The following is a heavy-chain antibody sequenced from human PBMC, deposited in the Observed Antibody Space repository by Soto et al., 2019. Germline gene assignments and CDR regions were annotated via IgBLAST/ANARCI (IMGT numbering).Heavy chain of an antibody. CDR1: GFTFSTYW. Sequence: GGSLRLSCAASGFTFSTYWMHWVRQAPGKGLEWVSSISSSSSYIYYADSVKGRFTISRDNAKNSLYLQMNSLRAEDTAVYYCVREAKQQLATLDYWGQGNLVTVSS. D-gene: IGHD6-13*01. CDR3: VREAKQQLATLDY. CDR2: ISSSSSYI. V-gene: IGHV3-21*01. J-gene: IGHJ4*02.